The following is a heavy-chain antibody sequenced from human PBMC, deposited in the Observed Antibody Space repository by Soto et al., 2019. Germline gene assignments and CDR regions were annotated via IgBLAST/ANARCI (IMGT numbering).Heavy chain of an antibody. Sequence: QVQLVQSGAEVRRPGSSVKVSCKASEDTFSTYAIGWVRQAPGQGLEWMGGIIPIFDTTNYAQSFRDRVTITADKSTNTVYMELSSLRFEETAVYYCARSSLRSVDSYSGFHAWGQGTTVTVSS. CDR2: IIPIFDTT. V-gene: IGHV1-69*06. D-gene: IGHD2-15*01. J-gene: IGHJ6*02. CDR1: EDTFSTYA. CDR3: ARSSLRSVDSYSGFHA.